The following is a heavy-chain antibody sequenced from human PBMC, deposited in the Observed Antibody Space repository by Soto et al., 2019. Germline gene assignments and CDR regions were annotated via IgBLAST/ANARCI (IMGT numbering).Heavy chain of an antibody. D-gene: IGHD3-22*01. CDR2: IYYRGST. Sequence: QVQLQESGPGLVKPSQTLSLTCTVSGGSISSGGYYWSWIRQHPGKGLEWIGYIYYRGSTYYNPSLKSRVTISVDTSKNQFSLKLSSVTAADTAVYYCARAAGDYYDSSGYHLDYWGQGTLVTVSS. CDR1: GGSISSGGYY. CDR3: ARAAGDYYDSSGYHLDY. J-gene: IGHJ4*02. V-gene: IGHV4-31*03.